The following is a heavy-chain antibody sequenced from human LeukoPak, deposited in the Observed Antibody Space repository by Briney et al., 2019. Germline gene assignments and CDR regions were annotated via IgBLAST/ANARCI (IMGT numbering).Heavy chain of an antibody. CDR2: ISWKGGII. CDR1: ESKVDATH. Sequence: FITASESKVDATHTHLIRPGPAQGPSTHSGISWKGGIIGYADSVKGRFTISRDNAKSIVSLEMNSLRPDDTAIYYCAKDGRALRTDEPWLDSWGEGTLVTVSS. J-gene: IGHJ4*02. CDR3: AKDGRALRTDEPWLDS. D-gene: IGHD1-1*01. V-gene: IGHV3-9*01.